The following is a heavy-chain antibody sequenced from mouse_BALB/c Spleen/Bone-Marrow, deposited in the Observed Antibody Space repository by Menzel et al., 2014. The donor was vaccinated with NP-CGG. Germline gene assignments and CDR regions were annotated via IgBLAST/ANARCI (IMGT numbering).Heavy chain of an antibody. CDR3: ASPPDY. Sequence: SEAELVKPGASVKMSCKASGYTFTSYNMHWVKQTPGQGLEWIGAIYPGNGDTSYNQKFKGKATLTADKSSSTAYMQLSSLTSEDSAVYYCASPPDYWGQGTTLTVSS. V-gene: IGHV1-12*01. CDR1: GYTFTSYN. CDR2: IYPGNGDT. J-gene: IGHJ2*01.